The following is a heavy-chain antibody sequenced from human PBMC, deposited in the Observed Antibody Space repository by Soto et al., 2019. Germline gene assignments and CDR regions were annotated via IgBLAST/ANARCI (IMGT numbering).Heavy chain of an antibody. D-gene: IGHD6-13*01. CDR1: GGSISSYY. CDR2: IYYSGST. J-gene: IGHJ5*02. Sequence: SETLSLTCTVSGGSISSYYWSWIRQPPGKGLEWIGYIYYSGSTNYNPSLKSRVTISVDTSKNQFSLKLSSVTAADTAVYYCARGLLYSSNGGWFDPWGQGTLVTVSS. CDR3: ARGLLYSSNGGWFDP. V-gene: IGHV4-59*01.